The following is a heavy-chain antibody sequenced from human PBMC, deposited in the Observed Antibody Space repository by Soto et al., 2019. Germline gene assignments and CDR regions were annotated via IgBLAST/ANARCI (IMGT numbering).Heavy chain of an antibody. V-gene: IGHV4-39*01. Sequence: PSETLSLTCTVSGGPISSSSYYWGWIRQPPGKGLEWIGSIYYSGSTYYNPSLKSRVTISVDTSKNQFSLKLSSVTAADTAVYYCAITMEVYNWNYQAYNWFDPWGQGTLVTVSS. CDR3: AITMEVYNWNYQAYNWFDP. CDR2: IYYSGST. D-gene: IGHD1-7*01. J-gene: IGHJ5*02. CDR1: GGPISSSSYY.